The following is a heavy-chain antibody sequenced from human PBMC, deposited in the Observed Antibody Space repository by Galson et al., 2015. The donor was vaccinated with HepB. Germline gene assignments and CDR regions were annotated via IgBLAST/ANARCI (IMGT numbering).Heavy chain of an antibody. D-gene: IGHD4-17*01. V-gene: IGHV3-23*01. Sequence: LRLSCAASGFAFSRYAMSWVRQAPGKGLEWVSAISGSDDSTYFADSGKGRFSIFRDNPKNTLYLQLNSLRAEDTAVYYCAAHTADGESTFDFWGQGTLVTVSS. CDR1: GFAFSRYA. CDR3: AAHTADGESTFDF. J-gene: IGHJ4*02. CDR2: ISGSDDST.